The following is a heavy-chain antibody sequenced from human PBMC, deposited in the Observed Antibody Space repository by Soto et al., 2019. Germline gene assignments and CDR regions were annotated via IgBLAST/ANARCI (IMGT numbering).Heavy chain of an antibody. CDR1: GFTFSKYA. J-gene: IGHJ4*02. D-gene: IGHD3-16*02. V-gene: IGHV3-23*01. Sequence: DVQLLESGGGLVQPGGSLRLSCAASGFTFSKYAMSWVRQASGKGLQWVSAISASGGTTYYADSVKGRFTFSRDNSKNTLYLQMNSLRAEDTAVYYCAKVGDTQWGSTYRYTHFDYWGQGTRVAVSS. CDR3: AKVGDTQWGSTYRYTHFDY. CDR2: ISASGGTT.